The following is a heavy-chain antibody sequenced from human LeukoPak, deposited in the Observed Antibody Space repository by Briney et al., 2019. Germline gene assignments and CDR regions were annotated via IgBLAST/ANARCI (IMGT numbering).Heavy chain of an antibody. V-gene: IGHV3-48*03. CDR1: GFTFSSYE. CDR2: ISSSGSTI. D-gene: IGHD3-3*01. Sequence: GGSLRLSCAASGFTFSSYEMNWVRQAPGKGLEWVSYISSSGSTIYYADSVKGRFTISRDNSKNTLYLQMNSLRAEDTAVYYCAKDYRPHDFWSGLVDYWGQGTLVTVSS. CDR3: AKDYRPHDFWSGLVDY. J-gene: IGHJ4*02.